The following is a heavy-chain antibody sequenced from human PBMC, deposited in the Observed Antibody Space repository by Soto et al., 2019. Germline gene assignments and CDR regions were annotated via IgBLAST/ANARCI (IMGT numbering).Heavy chain of an antibody. J-gene: IGHJ5*02. V-gene: IGHV4-39*01. CDR2: LYYSGNT. D-gene: IGHD2-15*01. CDR3: ATRQGGSYNWFDP. Sequence: SETLSLTCTVSGGSISRSSYSWAWIRQPPGKGLEWIGTLYYSGNTYYNPSLKSRVTISVDTSKNQFSLKLSSVAAADTAVYYCATRQGGSYNWFDPWGQGTLVTVSS. CDR1: GGSISRSSYS.